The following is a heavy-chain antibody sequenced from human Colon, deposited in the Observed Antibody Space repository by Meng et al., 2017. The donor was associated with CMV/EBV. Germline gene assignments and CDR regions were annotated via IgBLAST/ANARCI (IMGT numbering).Heavy chain of an antibody. J-gene: IGHJ5*02. D-gene: IGHD3-3*01. CDR3: ARGRTWSGYDP. V-gene: IGHV4-38-2*02. CDR1: NFSISNSGYY. CDR2: VFHSGTT. Sequence: SETLSLTCRVSNFSISNSGYYWGWIRQPPGKGLEWLGTVFHSGTTYYNPSLKSAVTISLDMSNNQVSLKLRSVTTADTAIYYCARGRTWSGYDPWGQGAPVTVSS.